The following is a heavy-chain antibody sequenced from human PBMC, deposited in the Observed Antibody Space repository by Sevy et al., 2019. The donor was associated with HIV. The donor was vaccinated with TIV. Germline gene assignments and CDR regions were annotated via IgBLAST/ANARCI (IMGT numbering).Heavy chain of an antibody. CDR1: GFSFSDYW. CDR3: ARGVFGSGSRLGLGY. J-gene: IGHJ4*02. D-gene: IGHD3-10*01. Sequence: GGSLRLSCEASGFSFSDYWMTWVRQAPGKGLEWVVNMRQDGREKYYVDSVKGRFTISRDNAKNSLYLQMNSLRAEDTAVYYCARGVFGSGSRLGLGYWGQGTLVTVSS. CDR2: MRQDGREK. V-gene: IGHV3-7*03.